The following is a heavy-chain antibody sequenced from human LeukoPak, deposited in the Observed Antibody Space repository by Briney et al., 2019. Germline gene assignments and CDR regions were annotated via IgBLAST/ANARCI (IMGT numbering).Heavy chain of an antibody. CDR3: AKRGPGYDKSTYPPHYFDY. V-gene: IGHV3-23*01. D-gene: IGHD3-22*01. CDR1: GFTFNTYA. CDR2: ISVSGGRT. J-gene: IGHJ4*02. Sequence: GGSLRLSCAASGFTFNTYAMSWVRQAPGKGLEWVSGISVSGGRTDCADSVKGRFTISRDNSKNTLYLQVNSLRAEDTAVYYCAKRGPGYDKSTYPPHYFDYWGQGTLVTVSS.